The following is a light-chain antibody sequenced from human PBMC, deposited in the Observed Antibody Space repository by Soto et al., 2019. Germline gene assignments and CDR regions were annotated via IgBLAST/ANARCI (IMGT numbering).Light chain of an antibody. CDR2: GAS. V-gene: IGKV3-20*01. CDR3: QQYDTAPYT. Sequence: EVVLTQSPGTLSLSPGERASLSCRASHSIHSSFLAWYQQKPGQAPRLLIYGASSRATDIPDRFSGGGSGTDFTLTVSRLEPEDFVVYYCQQYDTAPYTFGQGTKREI. CDR1: HSIHSSF. J-gene: IGKJ2*01.